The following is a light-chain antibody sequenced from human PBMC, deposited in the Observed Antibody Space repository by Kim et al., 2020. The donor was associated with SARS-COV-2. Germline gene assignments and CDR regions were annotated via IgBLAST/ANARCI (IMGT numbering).Light chain of an antibody. J-gene: IGKJ5*01. CDR3: QQYNNSPPFT. V-gene: IGKV3-15*01. CDR2: GAS. CDR1: QSVNSS. Sequence: SPGERAPLSCRASQSVNSSLAWYHQKPARATTLLIYGASTRGTGIPARLSGGGSGREVSLTISSLQAQDVAADYCQQYNNSPPFTFGHGTRLDIK.